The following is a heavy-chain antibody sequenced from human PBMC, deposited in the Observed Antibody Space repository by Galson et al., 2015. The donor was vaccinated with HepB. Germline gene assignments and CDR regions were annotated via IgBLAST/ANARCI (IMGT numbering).Heavy chain of an antibody. J-gene: IGHJ4*02. V-gene: IGHV1-2*06. CDR2: INPNSGGT. D-gene: IGHD2-8*02. CDR3: ARDESGYCTGGVCYGDLDY. CDR1: GYTFTGYY. Sequence: SVKVSCKASGYTFTGYYMHWVRQAPGQGLEWMGRINPNSGGTNYAQKFQGRVTMTRDTSISTAYMELSRLRSDDTAVYYCARDESGYCTGGVCYGDLDYWGQGTLVTVSS.